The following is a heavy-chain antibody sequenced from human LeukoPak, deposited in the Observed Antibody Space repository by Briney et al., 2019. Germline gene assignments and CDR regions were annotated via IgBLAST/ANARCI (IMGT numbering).Heavy chain of an antibody. CDR2: MSGRGDTS. D-gene: IGHD6-19*01. CDR3: AKLAGIRGWFVYYFDY. Sequence: GGSLRLSCTASGFTFGTHAMTWVRQAPGKGLEWVSGMSGRGDTSYYEDSVKGRFTISRDNSKNTLFLQMNSLRAEDTAVYYCAKLAGIRGWFVYYFDYWGQGTLVTVS. CDR1: GFTFGTHA. V-gene: IGHV3-23*01. J-gene: IGHJ4*02.